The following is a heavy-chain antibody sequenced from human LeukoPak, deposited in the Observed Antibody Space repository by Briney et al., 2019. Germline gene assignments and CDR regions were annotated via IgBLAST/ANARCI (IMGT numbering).Heavy chain of an antibody. J-gene: IGHJ4*02. V-gene: IGHV1-24*01. Sequence: ASVKVACKVSGYTLTELSMHWVRQAPGKGLEWMGGFDSEDGETIYAQKFQGRVTMTEHTSTDTAYMELSSLRSEDTAVYYCARVGRVGATHEVLDYWGQGTLVTVSS. D-gene: IGHD1-26*01. CDR2: FDSEDGET. CDR3: ARVGRVGATHEVLDY. CDR1: GYTLTELS.